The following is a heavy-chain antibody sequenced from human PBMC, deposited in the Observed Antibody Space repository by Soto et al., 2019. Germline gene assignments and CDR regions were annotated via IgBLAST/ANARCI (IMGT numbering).Heavy chain of an antibody. CDR1: GVSISSGNW. V-gene: IGHV4-4*02. J-gene: IGHJ4*02. CDR2: IFHDGTA. Sequence: SETLSLTCAVSGVSISSGNWWTWVRQTPQRGLEYIGEIFHDGTANYYPSFERRVAISVDTSKNQFSLKLTSVTAADTAIYFCARLVYDTRLNYMYFDFWGQGXLVTVYS. D-gene: IGHD2-8*01. CDR3: ARLVYDTRLNYMYFDF.